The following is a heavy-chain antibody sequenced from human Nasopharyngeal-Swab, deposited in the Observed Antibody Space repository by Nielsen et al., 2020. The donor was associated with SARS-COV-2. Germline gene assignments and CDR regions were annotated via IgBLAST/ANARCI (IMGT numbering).Heavy chain of an antibody. Sequence: GESLKISCAASGFTFSSYSMNWVRQAPGKGLEWVSYISSSSSTIYYADSVKGRFTISRDNAKNSLYLQMNSLRAEDTAVYYCATDTAMVISTAFYYYYGMDVWGQGTTVTVSS. CDR3: ATDTAMVISTAFYYYYGMDV. J-gene: IGHJ6*02. D-gene: IGHD5-18*01. V-gene: IGHV3-48*01. CDR1: GFTFSSYS. CDR2: ISSSSSTI.